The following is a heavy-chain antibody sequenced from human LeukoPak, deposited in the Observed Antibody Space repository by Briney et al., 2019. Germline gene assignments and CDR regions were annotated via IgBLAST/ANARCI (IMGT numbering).Heavy chain of an antibody. J-gene: IGHJ2*01. CDR2: INIDGSST. CDR1: GFTFSSYW. V-gene: IGHV3-74*01. Sequence: GGSLRLSCAASGFTFSSYWMHWVRQAPGKGLVWVSRINIDGSSTNYADSVKGRFTISRDNAKNTLYLQMNSLRAEDTAVYYCARDPRPIRHYYDSSGYHPAYFDLWGRGTLVTVSS. CDR3: ARDPRPIRHYYDSSGYHPAYFDL. D-gene: IGHD3-22*01.